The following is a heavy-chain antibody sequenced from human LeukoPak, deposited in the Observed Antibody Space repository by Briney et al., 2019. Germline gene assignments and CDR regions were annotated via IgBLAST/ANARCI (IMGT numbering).Heavy chain of an antibody. Sequence: PSETLSLTCTVSGGSISSGGNYWSWLRQLPGKGLEWIGYIYYVGNTNYNPSLKSRLSMSVDTSKNQFSLKLSSVTAADTAVYYCARVGPPGLVAYFDYWGQGTLVTVSS. D-gene: IGHD5-12*01. CDR2: IYYVGNT. CDR3: ARVGPPGLVAYFDY. CDR1: GGSISSGGNY. V-gene: IGHV4-31*03. J-gene: IGHJ4*02.